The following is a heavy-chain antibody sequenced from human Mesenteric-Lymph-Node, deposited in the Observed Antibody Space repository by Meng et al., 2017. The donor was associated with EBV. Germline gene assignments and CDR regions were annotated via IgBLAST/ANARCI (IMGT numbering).Heavy chain of an antibody. CDR3: AGELRYFEWAEYGFEY. D-gene: IGHD3-9*01. Sequence: QVQLQQWGAGLLXXXXXLXLTXAXYGGSFSGYYWSWIRQPPGKGLEWIGEINHSGSTNYNPSLKSRVTISIDTSKNQVSIKMTSVTAADTAVYYCAGELRYFEWAEYGFEYWGQGTLVTVSS. CDR1: GGSFSGYY. J-gene: IGHJ4*02. V-gene: IGHV4-34*01. CDR2: INHSGST.